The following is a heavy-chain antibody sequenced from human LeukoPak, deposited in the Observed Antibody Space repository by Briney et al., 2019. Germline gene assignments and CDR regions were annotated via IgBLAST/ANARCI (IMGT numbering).Heavy chain of an antibody. Sequence: SETLSLTCTVSGDSISDYYWTWIRQPPGKGLEWIGYIYYSGTTTYNPSLSSRVTISLDTSKNQFSLKLSSVTAADTAVYYCARRFCSSAGCDRTFNWFDPWGRGTLVTVSS. D-gene: IGHD2-2*01. CDR2: IYYSGTT. V-gene: IGHV4-59*01. J-gene: IGHJ5*02. CDR1: GDSISDYY. CDR3: ARRFCSSAGCDRTFNWFDP.